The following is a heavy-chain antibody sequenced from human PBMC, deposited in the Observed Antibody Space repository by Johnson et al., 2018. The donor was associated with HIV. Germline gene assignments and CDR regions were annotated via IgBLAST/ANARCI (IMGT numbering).Heavy chain of an antibody. V-gene: IGHV3-30*04. D-gene: IGHD3-10*01. CDR1: GFTFSSYA. CDR3: ARESPAGAGSGSDAFDI. CDR2: ISYDGSNK. Sequence: QVQLVESGGGVVQPGRSLRLSCAASGFTFSSYAMHWVRQAPGKGLEWVAVISYDGSNKYYADSVKGRFTISRDNSKNTLYLQMNSLRAEDTAVYYCARESPAGAGSGSDAFDIWCQGTMVTVSS. J-gene: IGHJ3*02.